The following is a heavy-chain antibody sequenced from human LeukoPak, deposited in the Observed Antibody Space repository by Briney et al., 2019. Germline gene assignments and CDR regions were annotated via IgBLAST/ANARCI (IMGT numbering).Heavy chain of an antibody. J-gene: IGHJ3*02. D-gene: IGHD6-19*01. CDR3: AIREGIAVGGHDAFDI. Sequence: SETLSLTCTVSGGSISSSSYYWGWLRQPPGKGLEWFGSLYYSGSTYYNPSLKSRVTISVDTSKNQFSLKLSSVTAAVTAVNCCAIREGIAVGGHDAFDISGQETMDSVS. V-gene: IGHV4-39*01. CDR1: GGSISSSSYY. CDR2: LYYSGST.